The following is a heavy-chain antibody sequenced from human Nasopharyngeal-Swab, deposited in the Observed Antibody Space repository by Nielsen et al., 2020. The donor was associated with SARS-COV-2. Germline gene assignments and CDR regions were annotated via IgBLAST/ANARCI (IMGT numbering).Heavy chain of an antibody. CDR2: IYPGDSDT. CDR3: ARRGIAARLDCYYYMDV. V-gene: IGHV5-51*01. CDR1: GYSFTSYW. Sequence: GESLKISCKGSGYSFTSYWIGWVRQMPGKGLEWMGIIYPGDSDTRYSPSFQGQVTISADKSISTAYLQWSSLKASDTAMYYCARRGIAARLDCYYYMDVWGKGTTVTVSS. D-gene: IGHD6-6*01. J-gene: IGHJ6*03.